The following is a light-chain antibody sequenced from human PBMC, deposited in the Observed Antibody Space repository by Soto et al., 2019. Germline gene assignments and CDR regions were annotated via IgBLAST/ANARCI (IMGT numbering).Light chain of an antibody. CDR2: SNE. J-gene: IGLJ2*01. V-gene: IGLV1-44*01. CDR1: SSNVGSNT. CDR3: AAWDDGLTGVI. Sequence: QPVLTQPPSASGTPGQRVTISCSGSSSNVGSNTVNWYQRLVGTAPKLLIYSNEQRPSGVPDRFSGSKSGTSAPLAISGLQSDDEAVYYCAAWDDGLTGVIFGGGTKVTVL.